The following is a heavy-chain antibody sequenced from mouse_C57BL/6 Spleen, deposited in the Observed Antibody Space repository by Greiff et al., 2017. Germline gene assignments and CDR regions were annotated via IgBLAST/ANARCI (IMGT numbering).Heavy chain of an antibody. CDR1: GYTFTSYW. CDR3: ARGTTVVAFDY. Sequence: QVQLQQPGAELVKPGASVKMSCKASGYTFTSYWITWVKQRHGQGLEWIGDIYPGSGSTKYNEKFKSKATLTVYTTSSTSYMQLSSLTSEDSAVYYCARGTTVVAFDYWGQGITLTVSS. CDR2: IYPGSGST. V-gene: IGHV1-55*01. J-gene: IGHJ2*01. D-gene: IGHD1-1*01.